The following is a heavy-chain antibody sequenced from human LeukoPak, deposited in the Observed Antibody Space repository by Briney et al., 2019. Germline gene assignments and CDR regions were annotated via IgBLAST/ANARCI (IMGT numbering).Heavy chain of an antibody. CDR3: ARERRPTYYDFWSGYYI. V-gene: IGHV4-34*01. J-gene: IGHJ4*02. CDR2: INHSGST. D-gene: IGHD3-3*01. Sequence: PGGSLRLSCAASGFTFSSYWMSWVRQAPGKGLEWIGEINHSGSTNYNPSLKSRVTISVDTSKNQFSLKLSSVTAADTAVYYCARERRPTYYDFWSGYYIWGQGTLVTVSS. CDR1: GFTFSSYW.